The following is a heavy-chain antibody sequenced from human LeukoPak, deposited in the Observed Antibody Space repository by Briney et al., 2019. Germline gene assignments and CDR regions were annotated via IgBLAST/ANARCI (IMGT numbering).Heavy chain of an antibody. CDR2: ISSDGVNK. CDR1: GFTFSSYA. J-gene: IGHJ4*02. V-gene: IGHV3-30-3*01. Sequence: SGGSLRLSCAASGFTFSSYALHWVRQAPGKGPEWVAVISSDGVNKYYADSVKGRSSISRDNAKNSLYLQMNSLRAEDTAVYYCASDYGDFDLHWGQGALVTVSS. CDR3: ASDYGDFDLH. D-gene: IGHD4-17*01.